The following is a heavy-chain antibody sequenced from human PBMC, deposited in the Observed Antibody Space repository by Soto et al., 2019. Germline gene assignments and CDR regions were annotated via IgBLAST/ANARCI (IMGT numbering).Heavy chain of an antibody. Sequence: QVHLVESGGGVVQPGQSLRLSCAASGFTFSTYAMHCLRQAPGKGLGWVAIISYDSPNKFYGDSVKGRFTISRDNSKNTLYLQMNSLRPEDTAVYYCAKTDPGGRCSGICYPDDWGQGTLVTVSS. CDR2: ISYDSPNK. D-gene: IGHD2-15*01. V-gene: IGHV3-30*18. J-gene: IGHJ4*02. CDR3: AKTDPGGRCSGICYPDD. CDR1: GFTFSTYA.